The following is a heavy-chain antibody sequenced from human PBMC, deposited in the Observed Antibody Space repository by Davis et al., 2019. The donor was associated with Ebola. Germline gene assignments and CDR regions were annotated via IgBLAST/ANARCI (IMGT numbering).Heavy chain of an antibody. J-gene: IGHJ6*02. Sequence: ASVKVSCKASGYTFTSYAMHWVRQAPGQRLEWMGWINAGNGNTKYSQKFQGRVTITRDTSASTAYMELSSLRSEDTAVYYCARDPMTLGGMDVWGQGTTVTVSS. V-gene: IGHV1-3*01. CDR3: ARDPMTLGGMDV. CDR2: INAGNGNT. D-gene: IGHD3-22*01. CDR1: GYTFTSYA.